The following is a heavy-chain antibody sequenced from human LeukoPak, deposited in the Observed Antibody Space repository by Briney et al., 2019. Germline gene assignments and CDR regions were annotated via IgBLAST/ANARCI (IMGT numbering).Heavy chain of an antibody. J-gene: IGHJ4*02. V-gene: IGHV1-69*13. CDR1: GGTFSSYA. CDR2: IIPIFGTA. D-gene: IGHD3-22*01. CDR3: ARANYYDSSGYPDY. Sequence: SVKVSCKASGGTFSSYAISWVRQAPGQGLEWMGGIIPIFGTANYTQKFQGRVTITADESTSTAYMELSSLRSEDTAVYYCARANYYDSSGYPDYWGQGTLVTVSS.